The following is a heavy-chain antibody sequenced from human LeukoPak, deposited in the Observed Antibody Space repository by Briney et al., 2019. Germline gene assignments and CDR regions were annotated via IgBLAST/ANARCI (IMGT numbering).Heavy chain of an antibody. CDR1: GFTFSNYG. Sequence: QPGGSLRLSCAASGFTFSNYGLNWVRQAPGKGLGWVSHISSSGSAKYYADSVKGRFTISRDNAKNSLYLQMNSLRAEDTAVYYCAREWGAAAAFDYWGQGTLVTVSS. CDR2: ISSSGSAK. J-gene: IGHJ4*02. V-gene: IGHV3-48*01. CDR3: AREWGAAAAFDY. D-gene: IGHD6-13*01.